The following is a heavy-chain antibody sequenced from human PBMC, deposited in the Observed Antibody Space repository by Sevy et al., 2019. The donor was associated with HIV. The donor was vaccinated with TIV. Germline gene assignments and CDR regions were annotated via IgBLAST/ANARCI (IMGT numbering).Heavy chain of an antibody. D-gene: IGHD3-3*01. Sequence: GGSLRLSSAASGFTFSNAWMSWVRQAPGKGLEWVGRIKSKTDGGTTDYAAPVKGRFTISRDDSKNTLYLQMNSLKTEDTAVYYCTTGATIFGVAQYYFDYWGQGTLVTVSS. CDR3: TTGATIFGVAQYYFDY. V-gene: IGHV3-15*01. J-gene: IGHJ4*02. CDR1: GFTFSNAW. CDR2: IKSKTDGGTT.